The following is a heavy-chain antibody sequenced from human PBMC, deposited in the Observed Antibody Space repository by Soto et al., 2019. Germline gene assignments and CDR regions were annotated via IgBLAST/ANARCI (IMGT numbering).Heavy chain of an antibody. V-gene: IGHV3-48*02. CDR2: ISSSSSTI. J-gene: IGHJ6*02. Sequence: PGGSLRLSCAASGFTFSSYSMNWVRQAPGKGLEWVSYISSSSSTIYYADSVKGRFTISRDNAKNSLYLQMNSLRDEDTAVYYCARDHSGSYYYYYGMDVWGQGTTVTVSS. CDR1: GFTFSSYS. D-gene: IGHD1-26*01. CDR3: ARDHSGSYYYYYGMDV.